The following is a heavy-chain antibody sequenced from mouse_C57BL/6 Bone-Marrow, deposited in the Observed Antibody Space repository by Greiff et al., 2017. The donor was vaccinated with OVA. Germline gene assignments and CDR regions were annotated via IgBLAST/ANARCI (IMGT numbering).Heavy chain of an antibody. CDR3: ARRSGYFDV. J-gene: IGHJ1*03. CDR2: IDPSDSET. V-gene: IGHV1-52*01. CDR1: GYTFTSYW. Sequence: LQESGAELVRPGSSVKLSCKASGYTFTSYWMHWVKQRPIQGLEWIGNIDPSDSETHYNQKFKDKDTLTVDKSSSTAYMQLSSLTSEDSAVYYCARRSGYFDVWGTGTTVTVSS.